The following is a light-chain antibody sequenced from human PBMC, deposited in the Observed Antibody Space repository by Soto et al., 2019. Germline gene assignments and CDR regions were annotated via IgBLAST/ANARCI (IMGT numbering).Light chain of an antibody. Sequence: DIQMTQSPSSVSASVGDRVTITCRASPDISSWLTWYQQKPGKAPKLLIYAASNLQGGVPSRFSGSGSGTDFTLTINNLQPEDFATYYCQQGNSFPLAFGPGTKVDIK. CDR3: QQGNSFPLA. CDR1: PDISSW. J-gene: IGKJ3*01. V-gene: IGKV1D-12*01. CDR2: AAS.